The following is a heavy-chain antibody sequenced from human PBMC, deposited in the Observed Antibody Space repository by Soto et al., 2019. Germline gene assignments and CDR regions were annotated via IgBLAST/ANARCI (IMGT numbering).Heavy chain of an antibody. D-gene: IGHD2-21*01. V-gene: IGHV4-31*03. CDR2: IYVAGAV. CDR1: XAALNSGNYY. CDR3: ARLRIATNNYKWFDP. Sequence: TLSLTCSVSXAALNSGNYYWSWIRHVPGKGLEWIGHIYVAGAVDFNPSLRDRITISQDTSERQFSLNLRLVTAADTAVSYCARLRIATNNYKWFDPWGQGTLVTVS. J-gene: IGHJ5*02.